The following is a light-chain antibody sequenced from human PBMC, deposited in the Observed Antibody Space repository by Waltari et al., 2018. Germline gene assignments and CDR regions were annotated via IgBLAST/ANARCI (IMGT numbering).Light chain of an antibody. Sequence: YVLTQPPSVSVDPGKTARLTCGGENIGRKSVNWYQQKPGQAPVVVMFYDTDRHSEIPGRFSGSNSGNTATLTISWVGAGGEADYHCQVWDDVTDSGVFGGGTKLTVL. J-gene: IGLJ3*02. V-gene: IGLV3-21*04. CDR1: NIGRKS. CDR2: YDT. CDR3: QVWDDVTDSGV.